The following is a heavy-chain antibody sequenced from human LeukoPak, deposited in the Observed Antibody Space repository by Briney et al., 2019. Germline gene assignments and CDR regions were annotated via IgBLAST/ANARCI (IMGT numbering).Heavy chain of an antibody. V-gene: IGHV3-11*05. CDR2: ISSSSTYT. CDR3: ARDFVYGASLEYLQD. J-gene: IGHJ1*01. D-gene: IGHD4-17*01. CDR1: GFNFSHYT. Sequence: PGGSLRLSCAASGFNFSHYTMTWVRQAPGKGLECVSCISSSSTYTNYADSVKGRFTISRDNAKNSLYLQINSLRAEDTAVYYCARDFVYGASLEYLQDWGQGTLVTVSS.